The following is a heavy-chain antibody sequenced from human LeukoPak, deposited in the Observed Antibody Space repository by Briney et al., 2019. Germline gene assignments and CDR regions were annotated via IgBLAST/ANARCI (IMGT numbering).Heavy chain of an antibody. D-gene: IGHD3-22*01. CDR2: INPNSGGT. CDR1: GSTFTGYY. J-gene: IGHJ4*02. Sequence: ASVKVSCKASGSTFTGYYMHWVRQAPGQGLEWVGWINPNSGGTNYAQKFQGRVTMTRDTSISTAYMELSRLRSDDTAVYYCARVWDMGYDSSGYYGVDYWGQGTLVTVSS. V-gene: IGHV1-2*02. CDR3: ARVWDMGYDSSGYYGVDY.